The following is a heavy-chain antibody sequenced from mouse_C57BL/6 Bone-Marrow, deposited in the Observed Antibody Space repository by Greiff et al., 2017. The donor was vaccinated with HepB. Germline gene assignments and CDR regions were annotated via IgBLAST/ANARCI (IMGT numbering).Heavy chain of an antibody. V-gene: IGHV7-1*01. D-gene: IGHD1-1*01. J-gene: IGHJ2*01. Sequence: EVNVVESGGGLVQSGRSLRLSCATSGFTFSDFYMEWVRQAPGKGLEWIAASRNKANDYTTEYSASVKGRFIVSRDTSQSILYHQMNALRAEDTAIYYCARDALYYGYFDYWGQGTTLTVSS. CDR3: ARDALYYGYFDY. CDR2: SRNKANDYTT. CDR1: GFTFSDFY.